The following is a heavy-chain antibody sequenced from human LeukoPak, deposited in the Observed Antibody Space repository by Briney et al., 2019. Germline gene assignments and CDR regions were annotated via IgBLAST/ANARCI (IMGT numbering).Heavy chain of an antibody. CDR2: IKTDGSHT. CDR1: GFTFSTYW. V-gene: IGHV3-7*01. Sequence: GGSLRLSCAASGFTFSTYWMTWVRQAPGKGLEWVANIKTDGSHTYYLDSVKGRFTISRDNAKNFLFLQLGSLRADDTGVYYCARASMGGRDYHLDSWGQGTLVAVSS. J-gene: IGHJ4*02. CDR3: ARASMGGRDYHLDS. D-gene: IGHD4/OR15-4a*01.